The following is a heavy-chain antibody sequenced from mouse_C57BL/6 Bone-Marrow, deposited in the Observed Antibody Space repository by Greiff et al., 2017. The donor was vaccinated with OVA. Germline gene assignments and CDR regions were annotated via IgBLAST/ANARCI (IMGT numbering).Heavy chain of an antibody. CDR1: GFSLTSYG. Sequence: VKLMESGPGLVQPSQSLSITCTVSGFSLTSYGVHWVRQPPGKGLEWLGVIWSGGSTDYNAAFISRLSISKDNSKSQVFFKMNSLQADDTAIYYCAKSVPHYYGSSYWYFDVWGTGTTVTVSA. CDR3: AKSVPHYYGSSYWYFDV. J-gene: IGHJ1*03. V-gene: IGHV2-4*01. D-gene: IGHD1-1*01. CDR2: IWSGGST.